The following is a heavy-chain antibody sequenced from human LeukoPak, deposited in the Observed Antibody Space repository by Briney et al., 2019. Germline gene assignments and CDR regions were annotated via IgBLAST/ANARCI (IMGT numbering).Heavy chain of an antibody. V-gene: IGHV1-46*01. D-gene: IGHD5-24*01. Sequence: ASVKVSCKASGYTFTSYYMHWVRQAPGQGLEWMGIINPSGGSTSYAQKFQGRVTMTRDTSTSTVYMELSSLRSEDTAVYYCAREGWLQQLKDDAFDIWGQGTMGTVSS. J-gene: IGHJ3*02. CDR3: AREGWLQQLKDDAFDI. CDR2: INPSGGST. CDR1: GYTFTSYY.